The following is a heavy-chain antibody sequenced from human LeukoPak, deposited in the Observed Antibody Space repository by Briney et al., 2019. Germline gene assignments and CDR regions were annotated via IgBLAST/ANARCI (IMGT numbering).Heavy chain of an antibody. D-gene: IGHD2-21*02. Sequence: GGSLRLSCVASGFKFSTYWMSWVRQAPGKGLEWVANIKQDGSDKYYVDSVKGRFTISRDNSKITLYLQMNSLRAEDTAVYYCAKDWRAYCGGDCYSYFDYWGQGTLVTVSS. V-gene: IGHV3-7*01. CDR3: AKDWRAYCGGDCYSYFDY. J-gene: IGHJ4*02. CDR2: IKQDGSDK. CDR1: GFKFSTYW.